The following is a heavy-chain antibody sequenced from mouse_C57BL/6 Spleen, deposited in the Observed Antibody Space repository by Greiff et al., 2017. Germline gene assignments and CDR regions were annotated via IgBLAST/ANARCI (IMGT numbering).Heavy chain of an antibody. Sequence: QVQLQQSGAELVRPGASVKLSCKASGYTFTDYYINWVKQRPGQGLEWIARIYPGSGNTYYNEKFKGKATLTAEKSSSTAYMQLSSLTSEDSAVYFCARSDDGYAWFAYWGQGTLVTVSA. J-gene: IGHJ3*01. CDR1: GYTFTDYY. V-gene: IGHV1-76*01. CDR3: ARSDDGYAWFAY. D-gene: IGHD2-3*01. CDR2: IYPGSGNT.